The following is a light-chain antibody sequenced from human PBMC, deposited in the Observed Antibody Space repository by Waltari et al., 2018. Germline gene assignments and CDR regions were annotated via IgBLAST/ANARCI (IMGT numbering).Light chain of an antibody. Sequence: EIVLIQSPATPPLSPGERATLSCTASQSVSSYLAWYQQKPGQAPRLLIYDASNRATGIPARFSGSGSGTDFTLTISSLEPEDFAVYYCQQRSNWPMYTFGQGTKLEIK. CDR1: QSVSSY. CDR3: QQRSNWPMYT. V-gene: IGKV3-11*01. J-gene: IGKJ2*01. CDR2: DAS.